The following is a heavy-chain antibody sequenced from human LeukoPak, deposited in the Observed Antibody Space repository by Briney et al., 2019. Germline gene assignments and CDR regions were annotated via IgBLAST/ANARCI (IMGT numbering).Heavy chain of an antibody. D-gene: IGHD5-18*01. CDR1: GFTFRNAS. J-gene: IGHJ4*02. V-gene: IGHV3-15*01. Sequence: GGSLRLSCAASGFTFRNASMSWVRQAPGKGLEWVGRIKSKTDGGTTDYAAPVKGRFTISRDDSKNTLYLQMNSLTTEDTAVYFCAHRDTTMVRIDYWGQGTLVTVSS. CDR3: AHRDTTMVRIDY. CDR2: IKSKTDGGTT.